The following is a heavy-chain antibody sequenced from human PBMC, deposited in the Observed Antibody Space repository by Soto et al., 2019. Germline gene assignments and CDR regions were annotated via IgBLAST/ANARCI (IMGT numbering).Heavy chain of an antibody. Sequence: SETLSLTCTVSGGSISSGGYYWSWIRQHPGKGLEWIGYIYYSGSTYYNPSLKSRVTISVDTSKNQFSLKLSSVTAADTAVYYCARVIGVPAVESAYYYYGMDVWGQGTTVTVSS. CDR1: GGSISSGGYY. J-gene: IGHJ6*02. V-gene: IGHV4-31*03. CDR3: ARVIGVPAVESAYYYYGMDV. CDR2: IYYSGST. D-gene: IGHD2-2*01.